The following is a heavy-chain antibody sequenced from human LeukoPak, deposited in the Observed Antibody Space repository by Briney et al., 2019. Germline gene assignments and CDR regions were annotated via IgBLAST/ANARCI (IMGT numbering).Heavy chain of an antibody. CDR1: GFTFSSYI. Sequence: LGGSLRLSCAASGFTFSSYIMNWVRQAPGKGLEWVSSISSSNSYIYYADSVKGRFTISRDNAKNSLYVQMNSLRAEDTAVYYCASIMRDYYDSSGTLSDYWGQGTLVTVSS. CDR3: ASIMRDYYDSSGTLSDY. D-gene: IGHD3-22*01. V-gene: IGHV3-21*01. J-gene: IGHJ4*02. CDR2: ISSSNSYI.